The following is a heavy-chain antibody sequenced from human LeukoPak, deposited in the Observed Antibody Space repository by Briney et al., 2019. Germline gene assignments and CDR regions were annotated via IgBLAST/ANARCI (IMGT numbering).Heavy chain of an antibody. Sequence: PSETLSLTCTVSGVSVSSGSYYWSWIRQPPGKGLEWIGYIYYSGSTNYNPSLKSRVTISVDTSKNQFSLKLSSVTAADTAVYYCARLGDSSGWYFSYGDYWGQGTLVTVSS. J-gene: IGHJ4*02. D-gene: IGHD6-19*01. CDR1: GVSVSSGSYY. V-gene: IGHV4-61*01. CDR3: ARLGDSSGWYFSYGDY. CDR2: IYYSGST.